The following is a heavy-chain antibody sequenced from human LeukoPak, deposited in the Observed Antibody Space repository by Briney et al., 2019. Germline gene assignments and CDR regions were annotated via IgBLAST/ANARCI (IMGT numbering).Heavy chain of an antibody. CDR3: TRGYGDYFFSDY. V-gene: IGHV3-49*04. CDR1: DFPFSTFW. D-gene: IGHD4-17*01. Sequence: GGSLRLSCAASDFPFSTFWMSWVRQAPGKWREWVGFIRGKAYGGTTEDAASVKGRFTISRDDSKSIAYLQMNSLKTEDTAVYYCTRGYGDYFFSDYWGQGTLVTVSS. J-gene: IGHJ4*02. CDR2: IRGKAYGGTT.